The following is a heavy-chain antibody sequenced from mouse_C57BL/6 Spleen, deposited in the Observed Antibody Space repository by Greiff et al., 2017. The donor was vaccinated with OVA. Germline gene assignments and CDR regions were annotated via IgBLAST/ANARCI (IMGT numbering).Heavy chain of an antibody. V-gene: IGHV1-26*01. CDR3: ARWRDYDGFDY. CDR1: GYTFTDYY. J-gene: IGHJ2*01. CDR2: INPNNGGT. D-gene: IGHD2-4*01. Sequence: VQLQQSGPELVKPGASVKISCKASGYTFTDYYMNWVKQSHGKSLEWIGDINPNNGGTSYNQKFKGKATLTVDKSSSTAYMELRSLTSEDSAVYYCARWRDYDGFDYWGQGTTLTVSS.